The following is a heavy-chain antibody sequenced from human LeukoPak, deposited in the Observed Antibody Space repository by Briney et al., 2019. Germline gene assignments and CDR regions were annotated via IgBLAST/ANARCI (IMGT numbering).Heavy chain of an antibody. J-gene: IGHJ3*02. V-gene: IGHV3-7*01. D-gene: IGHD2-8*02. CDR2: IKGDGSDK. Sequence: GGSLRLSCAASGFTFRNYWMTWVRQAPGKGLEWVANIKGDGSDKYYVGSVKGRFTISRDNAKSSLYLQMNGLRADDTAVYYCATDPPWSNDAFDIWGQGTTVTVSS. CDR1: GFTFRNYW. CDR3: ATDPPWSNDAFDI.